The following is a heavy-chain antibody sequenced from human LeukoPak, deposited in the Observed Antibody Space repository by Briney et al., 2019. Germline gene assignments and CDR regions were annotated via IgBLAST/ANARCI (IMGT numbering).Heavy chain of an antibody. CDR2: IYYSGST. D-gene: IGHD3-10*01. CDR1: GGSISSYY. CDR3: ARRRGRYGSGSYYAFDI. J-gene: IGHJ3*02. V-gene: IGHV4-59*08. Sequence: SETLSLTCTVSGGSISSYYWSWIRQPPGEGLEWIGYIYYSGSTNYSPSLKSRVTISVDTSKNQFSLKLSSVTAADTAVYYCARRRGRYGSGSYYAFDIWGQGTMVTVSS.